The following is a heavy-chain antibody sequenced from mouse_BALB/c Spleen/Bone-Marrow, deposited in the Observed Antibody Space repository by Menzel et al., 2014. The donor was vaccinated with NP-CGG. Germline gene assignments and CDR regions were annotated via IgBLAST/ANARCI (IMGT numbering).Heavy chain of an antibody. Sequence: QVQLQQSGAELARPGASVKLSCKASGYTFTSYWMQWVKQRPGQGLEWIGAIYPGDGDTRYTQKFKGKATLTADKSSSTAYRQLSSLTSEASAVYSCAKGGNSPAWFAYWGQGTLVTVSA. CDR3: AKGGNSPAWFAY. CDR1: GYTFTSYW. D-gene: IGHD2-1*01. J-gene: IGHJ3*01. CDR2: IYPGDGDT. V-gene: IGHV1-87*01.